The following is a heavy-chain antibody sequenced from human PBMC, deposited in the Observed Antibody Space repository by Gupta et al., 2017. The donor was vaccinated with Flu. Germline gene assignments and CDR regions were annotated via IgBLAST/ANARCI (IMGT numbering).Heavy chain of an antibody. CDR3: ASDYDGIWGLAELDY. CDR2: ISGGGGHII. CDR1: GFTFSSSD. J-gene: IGHJ4*02. Sequence: EVHLVDSGGGLVQPGGSLRLSCAVSGFTFSSSDMTWVRQAPGKGLEWVSCISGGGGHIINYADSGKGRFTISRDNAKNSLYLQMDSLRAEDTALYYCASDYDGIWGLAELDYWGQGTLVTVSS. D-gene: IGHD3-22*01. V-gene: IGHV3-48*03.